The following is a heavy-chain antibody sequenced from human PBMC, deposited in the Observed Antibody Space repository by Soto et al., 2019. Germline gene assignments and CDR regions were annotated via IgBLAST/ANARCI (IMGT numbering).Heavy chain of an antibody. D-gene: IGHD3-10*01. CDR3: ASDNGVRGFDL. V-gene: IGHV4-31*03. CDR2: IDYSGST. J-gene: IGHJ1*01. CDR1: GDSISSGAYH. Sequence: QVQLLESGPGLVKPSQSLSLTCTVSGDSISSGAYHWAWMRHHPGKGLEWIGYIDYSGSTYYNAAPKSRATISVDTSKNQCTLKLSDVTAEDTAVYQCASDNGVRGFDLWGQGTLVTVSS.